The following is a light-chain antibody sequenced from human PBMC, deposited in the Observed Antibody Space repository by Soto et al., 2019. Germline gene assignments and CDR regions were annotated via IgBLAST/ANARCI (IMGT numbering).Light chain of an antibody. CDR3: QQSYSTLQT. CDR1: QSISSY. V-gene: IGKV1-39*01. J-gene: IGKJ2*01. CDR2: AAS. Sequence: DIQMTQSPSSLSASVGDRVTITCRASQSISSYLNWYQQKPGKAPKLLIYAASSLQSGAPSRFSGSGSGTDFTLTISSLQPEDFATYYCQQSYSTLQTFGQGTKLEIK.